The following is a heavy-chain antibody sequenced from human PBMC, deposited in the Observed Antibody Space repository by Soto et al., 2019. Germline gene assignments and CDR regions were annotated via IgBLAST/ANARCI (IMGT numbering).Heavy chain of an antibody. V-gene: IGHV3-23*01. J-gene: IGHJ1*01. CDR1: GFPFNNYA. Sequence: EVQLLESGGGLVQHGGSLRLSCAASGFPFNNYAMTWVRQAPGKGLEWVSAISGGGDTTSYADSVKGRFTVSRDCSKNTLYLQLSSLRAEDTALYYWAKGRGGSGSLPPLLYFWGQGTLVTVAS. CDR3: AKGRGGSGSLPPLLYF. CDR2: ISGGGDTT. D-gene: IGHD3-10*01.